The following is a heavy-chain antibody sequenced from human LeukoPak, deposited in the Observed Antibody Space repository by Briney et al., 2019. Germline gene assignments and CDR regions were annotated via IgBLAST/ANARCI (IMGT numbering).Heavy chain of an antibody. CDR2: IYSSGSA. V-gene: IGHV4-4*07. Sequence: SETLSLTCTVSGDSISIYYWSWVRQPAGKGLEWIERIYSSGSANYNPSLKNRVNMSVDTSKNQFSLNLTSVTAADTAVYYCARTRGGDYAHFDYWGQGTLVTVSS. CDR3: ARTRGGDYAHFDY. J-gene: IGHJ4*02. D-gene: IGHD4-17*01. CDR1: GDSISIYY.